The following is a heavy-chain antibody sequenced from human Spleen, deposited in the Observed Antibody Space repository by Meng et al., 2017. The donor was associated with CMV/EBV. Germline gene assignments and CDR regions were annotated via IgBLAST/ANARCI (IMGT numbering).Heavy chain of an antibody. CDR3: VRDSVGAARPDY. CDR2: TYYRSKWYN. Sequence: GDSVSSNSVGWNWIRPSPSRGLEWLGRTYYRSKWYNDYAASVQSRAAINPDTSKNQISLQLNSVTPEDTAMYYCVRDSVGAARPDYWGQGTLVTVSS. J-gene: IGHJ4*02. V-gene: IGHV6-1*01. D-gene: IGHD6-6*01. CDR1: GDSVSSNSVG.